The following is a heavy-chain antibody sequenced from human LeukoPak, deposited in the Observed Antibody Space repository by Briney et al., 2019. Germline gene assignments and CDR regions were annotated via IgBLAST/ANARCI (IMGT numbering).Heavy chain of an antibody. CDR2: INPDNGDT. D-gene: IGHD2-2*02. V-gene: IGHV1-3*03. CDR3: TLYNY. Sequence: GASVKVSCKTSGYSFTSQDMHWVRQAPGQSLEWMGCINPDNGDTQYSQEFQGRVTITRDTSAATAYMELSSLRSDDMAVYYCTLYNYWGQGTLVTVSS. J-gene: IGHJ4*02. CDR1: GYSFTSQD.